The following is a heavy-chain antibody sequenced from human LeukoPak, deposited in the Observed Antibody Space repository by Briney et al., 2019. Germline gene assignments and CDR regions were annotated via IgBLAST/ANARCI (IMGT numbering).Heavy chain of an antibody. J-gene: IGHJ3*02. CDR1: GGSISSGNW. CDR2: IYHSGST. D-gene: IGHD3-10*01. V-gene: IGHV4-4*02. Sequence: PSETLSLTCAVSGGSISSGNWWSWVRQPPGKGLEWIGEIYHSGSTNYNPSLKSRVTISVDKSKNQFSLKLSSVTAADTAVYYCAVGGVYLRGGAEAFDIWGQGTMVTVSS. CDR3: AVGGVYLRGGAEAFDI.